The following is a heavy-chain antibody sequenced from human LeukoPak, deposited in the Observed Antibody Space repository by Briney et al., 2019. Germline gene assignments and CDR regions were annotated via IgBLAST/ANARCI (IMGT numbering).Heavy chain of an antibody. CDR3: ARENCSGGSCYSPYNWFDP. Sequence: PSETLSLTCAVYGGSFSGYYWSWIRQPPGKGLEWIGEINHSGSTNYNPSLKSRVTISVDTSKNQFSLKLSSVTAADTAVYYCARENCSGGSCYSPYNWFDPWGQGTLVTVSS. V-gene: IGHV4-34*01. CDR1: GGSFSGYY. D-gene: IGHD2-15*01. CDR2: INHSGST. J-gene: IGHJ5*02.